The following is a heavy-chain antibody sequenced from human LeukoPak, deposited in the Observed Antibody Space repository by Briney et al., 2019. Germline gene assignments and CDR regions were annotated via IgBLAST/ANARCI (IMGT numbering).Heavy chain of an antibody. CDR2: IYYSGST. V-gene: IGHV4-59*01. CDR1: GGSISSYY. Sequence: SETLSLTCTVSGGSISSYYWSWIRQPPGKGLEWIGYIYYSGSTNYNPSLKSRVTISVDTSKNQFSLKLSSVTAADTAVYYCARGSYCNPGNNWFDPWGQGTLVTVSS. CDR3: ARGSYCNPGNNWFDP. J-gene: IGHJ5*02. D-gene: IGHD2/OR15-2a*01.